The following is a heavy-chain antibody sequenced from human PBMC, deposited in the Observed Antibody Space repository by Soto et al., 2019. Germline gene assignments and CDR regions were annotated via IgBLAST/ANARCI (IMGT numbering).Heavy chain of an antibody. V-gene: IGHV4-31*03. CDR1: GDSIRSGAHY. CDR2: TSNTGST. J-gene: IGHJ5*02. CDR3: AREGDRYYDTSGYFVAWFDP. Sequence: SETLSLTCTVSGDSIRSGAHYWTWIRQHPGKGLEWIGYTSNTGSTYYNPSLKSRLNILLDTSKNQFSLRLSSVTAADTAMYYCAREGDRYYDTSGYFVAWFDPWGQGILVTVAS. D-gene: IGHD3-22*01.